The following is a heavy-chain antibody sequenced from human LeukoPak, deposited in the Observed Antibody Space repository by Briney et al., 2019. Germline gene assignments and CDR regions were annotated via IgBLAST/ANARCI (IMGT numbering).Heavy chain of an antibody. J-gene: IGHJ4*02. CDR3: ARQHDSSGWYVHFDY. CDR2: IYPGDSDT. V-gene: IGHV5-51*01. D-gene: IGHD6-19*01. Sequence: PGESLKISCKGSGYSFTSYWIGWVRQMPGKGLEWMEIIYPGDSDTRYSPSFQGQVTISADKSISTAYLQWSSLKASDTAMYYCARQHDSSGWYVHFDYWGQGTLVTVSS. CDR1: GYSFTSYW.